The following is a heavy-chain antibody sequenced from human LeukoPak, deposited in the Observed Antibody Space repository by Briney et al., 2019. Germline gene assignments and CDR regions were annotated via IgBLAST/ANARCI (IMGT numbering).Heavy chain of an antibody. Sequence: GGSLRLSCAASGFTFSDYYMSWIPQAPGKGLEWVSYISSSSSYTNYADSVKVRFTISRDNAKNSLDLQMNSLRAEDTAVYYCARDRVRRQLVRDYYYYGMDVWGQGTTVTVSS. CDR3: ARDRVRRQLVRDYYYYGMDV. CDR2: ISSSSSYT. D-gene: IGHD6-13*01. J-gene: IGHJ6*01. V-gene: IGHV3-11*05. CDR1: GFTFSDYY.